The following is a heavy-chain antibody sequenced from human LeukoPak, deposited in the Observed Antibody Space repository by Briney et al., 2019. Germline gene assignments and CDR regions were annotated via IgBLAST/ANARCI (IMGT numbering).Heavy chain of an antibody. Sequence: SETLSLTCAVYGGSFSGYYWSWIRQPPGKGLEWIGEINHSGSTNYNPSLKCRVTISVDTSKNQFSLKLSSVTAADTAVYYCARGTNSDSSGFYPGYWGQGTLVTVSS. CDR1: GGSFSGYY. CDR2: INHSGST. J-gene: IGHJ4*02. D-gene: IGHD3-22*01. CDR3: ARGTNSDSSGFYPGY. V-gene: IGHV4-34*01.